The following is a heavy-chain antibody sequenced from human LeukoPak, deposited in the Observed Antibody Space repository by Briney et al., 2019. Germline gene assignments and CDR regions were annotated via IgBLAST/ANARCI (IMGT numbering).Heavy chain of an antibody. Sequence: GGSLRLSCAVSGFTVSSNYMSWVRQAPGKGLEWVSGIYGGDSTYYADSVKGRFTISRDNSKNTLYLQMNSLRAEDTAVYYCARERNPTVTTVGWFDPWGQGTLVTVSS. CDR2: IYGGDST. V-gene: IGHV3-66*02. J-gene: IGHJ5*02. CDR3: ARERNPTVTTVGWFDP. D-gene: IGHD4-17*01. CDR1: GFTVSSNY.